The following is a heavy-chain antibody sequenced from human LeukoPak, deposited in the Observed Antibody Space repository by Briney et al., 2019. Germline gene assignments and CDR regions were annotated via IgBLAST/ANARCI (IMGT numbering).Heavy chain of an antibody. CDR3: ARDQVDDILTGGFDP. D-gene: IGHD3-9*01. CDR2: IYYSGST. Sequence: SETLSLTCTVSGGSISSYYWSWIRQPPGKGLEWIGYIYYSGSTNYNPSLKSRVTISVDTSKNQFSLKLSSVTAADTAVYYCARDQVDDILTGGFDPWGQGTLVTVSS. J-gene: IGHJ5*02. V-gene: IGHV4-59*12. CDR1: GGSISSYY.